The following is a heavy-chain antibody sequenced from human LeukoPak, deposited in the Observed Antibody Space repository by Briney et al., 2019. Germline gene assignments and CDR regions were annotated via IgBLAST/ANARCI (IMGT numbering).Heavy chain of an antibody. V-gene: IGHV1-46*01. CDR2: INPSGGST. D-gene: IGHD3-10*01. J-gene: IGHJ4*02. Sequence: ASVKVSCKASGYTFTSYYMHWVRQAPGQGLEWMGIINPSGGSTSYAQKFQGRVTMTRDTSTSTVYMGLSSLRSEDTAVYYCARGNNYYGSGSYNDYWGQGTLVTVSS. CDR3: ARGNNYYGSGSYNDY. CDR1: GYTFTSYY.